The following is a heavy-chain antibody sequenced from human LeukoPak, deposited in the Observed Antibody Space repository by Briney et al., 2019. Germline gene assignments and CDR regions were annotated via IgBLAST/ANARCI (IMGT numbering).Heavy chain of an antibody. D-gene: IGHD6-13*01. J-gene: IGHJ3*02. CDR3: AKDERRYTSSGAAAFDI. CDR2: IRYDGSNK. V-gene: IGHV3-30*02. Sequence: GGSLRLSCAASGFSFNSHGMHWVRQAPGKGLEWVAFIRYDGSNKYYADSVKGRFTISRDNSKNTLYLQMNSLRAEDTAVYYCAKDERRYTSSGAAAFDIWGQGTMVTVSS. CDR1: GFSFNSHG.